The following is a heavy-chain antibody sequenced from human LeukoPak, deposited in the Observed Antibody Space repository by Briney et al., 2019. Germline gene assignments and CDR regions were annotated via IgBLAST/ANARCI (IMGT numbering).Heavy chain of an antibody. CDR3: SRVSYGGGFYYFLDS. D-gene: IGHD2/OR15-2a*01. CDR2: INSDGSST. CDR1: GFTVSSHW. V-gene: IGHV3-74*01. Sequence: GGSLRLSCAASGFTVSSHWMHWVRQTPGKGLVWVSRINSDGSSTRYADSVKGRFTISRDNAKNTLYLQMNSLRAEDTAVYYCSRVSYGGGFYYFLDSWGQGTLVTVSS. J-gene: IGHJ4*02.